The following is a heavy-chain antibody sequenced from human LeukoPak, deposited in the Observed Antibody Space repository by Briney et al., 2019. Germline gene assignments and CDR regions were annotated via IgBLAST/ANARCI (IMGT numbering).Heavy chain of an antibody. V-gene: IGHV4-61*05. Sequence: PSETLSLTCTVSGGSISSSSYYWGWIRQPPGKGLEWIGYIYYSGRTNYNPSLKSRVTISVDTSKNQFSLKLSSVTAADTAVYYCARQQWLEQDAFDIWGQGTMVTVSS. D-gene: IGHD6-19*01. J-gene: IGHJ3*02. CDR3: ARQQWLEQDAFDI. CDR2: IYYSGRT. CDR1: GGSISSSSYY.